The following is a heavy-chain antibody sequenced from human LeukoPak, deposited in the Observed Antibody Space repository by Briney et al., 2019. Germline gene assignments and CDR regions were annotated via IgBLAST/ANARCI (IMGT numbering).Heavy chain of an antibody. D-gene: IGHD3-10*01. V-gene: IGHV3-53*01. J-gene: IGHJ2*01. Sequence: GGSLTLSCAASGFSVSLNYMNWVRQAPGKGLDWVSILYSGSDTYYADSVKGRFTISRDNSKNMLFLHMNSLRAEDTAVYYCARVGDHFHWYLDLWGRGTLVTVSS. CDR3: ARVGDHFHWYLDL. CDR2: LYSGSDT. CDR1: GFSVSLNY.